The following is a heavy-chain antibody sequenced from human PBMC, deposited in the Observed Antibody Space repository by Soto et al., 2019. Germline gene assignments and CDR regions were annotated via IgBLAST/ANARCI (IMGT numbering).Heavy chain of an antibody. CDR3: ARWYYDFWSGYPSSPYYYYYMDV. V-gene: IGHV4-59*08. J-gene: IGHJ6*03. CDR2: IYYSGST. CDR1: GGSISSHY. D-gene: IGHD3-3*01. Sequence: PSETLSLTCTVSGGSISSHYWSWIRQPPGKGLEWIGYIYYSGSTNYNPSLKSRVTISVDTSKNQFSLKLSSVTAADTAVYYCARWYYDFWSGYPSSPYYYYYMDVWGKGTTVTVSS.